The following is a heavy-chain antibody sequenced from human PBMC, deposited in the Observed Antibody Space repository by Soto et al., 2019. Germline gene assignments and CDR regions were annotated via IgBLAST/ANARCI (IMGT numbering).Heavy chain of an antibody. V-gene: IGHV1-69*06. D-gene: IGHD1-26*01. CDR1: GGTFSSYA. CDR2: IIPIFGTA. CDR3: ARGLNGIVGAYYFDY. J-gene: IGHJ4*02. Sequence: SVKVSCKASGGTFSSYAISWVRQAPGQGLEWMGGIIPIFGTANYAQKFQGRVTITADKSTSTAYMELSSLRSEDTAVYYCARGLNGIVGAYYFDYWGQGTLVTASS.